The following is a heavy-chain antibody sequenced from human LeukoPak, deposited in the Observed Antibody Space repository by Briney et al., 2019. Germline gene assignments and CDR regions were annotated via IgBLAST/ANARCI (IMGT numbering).Heavy chain of an antibody. CDR2: ISSGSSSR. CDR3: ARLRYYAVDV. CDR1: GFTFSSYA. J-gene: IGHJ6*02. Sequence: GGSLRLSCAASGFTFSSYAMSWVRQAPGKGLEWVSYISSGSSSRYYADSVKGRLTISRDNAKNSLYLQMNSLRAEDTAVYFCARLRYYAVDVWGQGTTVIVSS. V-gene: IGHV3-48*01.